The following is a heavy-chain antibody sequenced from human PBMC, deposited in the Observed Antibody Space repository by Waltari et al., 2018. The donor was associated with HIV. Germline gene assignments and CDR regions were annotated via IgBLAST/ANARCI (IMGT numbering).Heavy chain of an antibody. CDR2: IRSTADGMTT. J-gene: IGHJ4*02. V-gene: IGHV3-15*01. Sequence: EAQLVESGGGLVKPEGSLRLSCVGSGFSFSNAWMRWVRQAPGKGLEWVGRIRSTADGMTTDYAAPVKGRFTISRDDSKNTLYVQMNSLKTEDTAVYYCAKEVGGCSTVTCYAFDYWGRGALVTVSS. D-gene: IGHD2-2*01. CDR3: AKEVGGCSTVTCYAFDY. CDR1: GFSFSNAW.